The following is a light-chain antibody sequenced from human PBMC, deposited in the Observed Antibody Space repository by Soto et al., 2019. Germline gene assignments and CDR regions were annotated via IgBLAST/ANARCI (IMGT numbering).Light chain of an antibody. V-gene: IGKV1-27*01. Sequence: DIQMTQSPSSLSASVGNRVSIACRASQDISIYLAWYQQKPGKVPKVLIYVASALQSGVPSRFSGSGSGRDFTLTISSLQPEDVATYYCQEYNSGLTFGGGTKVDIK. CDR3: QEYNSGLT. CDR2: VAS. CDR1: QDISIY. J-gene: IGKJ4*01.